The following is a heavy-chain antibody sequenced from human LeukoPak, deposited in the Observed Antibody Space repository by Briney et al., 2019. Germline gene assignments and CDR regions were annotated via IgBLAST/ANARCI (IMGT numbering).Heavy chain of an antibody. CDR3: ANLASGANRDH. J-gene: IGHJ4*02. CDR2: ISSDGSNK. CDR1: GFTLSSYG. Sequence: GGSLRLSCAASGFTLSSYGMHWVRQAPGKGLEWVAAISSDGSNKYYGDSVEGRFSISRDNAKNTLYLHMNSLRVEDTTVYYCANLASGANRDHWGQGTLVTVSS. V-gene: IGHV3-30*18. D-gene: IGHD4/OR15-4a*01.